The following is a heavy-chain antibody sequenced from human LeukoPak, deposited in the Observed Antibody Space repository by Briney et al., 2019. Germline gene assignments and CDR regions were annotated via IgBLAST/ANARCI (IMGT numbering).Heavy chain of an antibody. CDR2: ISYDGSNK. D-gene: IGHD2-8*01. V-gene: IGHV3-30*18. CDR3: AKLGPYCTNGVCYPVDY. J-gene: IGHJ4*02. Sequence: SLTLSCAASGFTFSSYGMHWVRQAPGKGLEWVAVISYDGSNKYYADSVKGRFTISRDNSKNTLYLQMNSLRAEDTAVYYCAKLGPYCTNGVCYPVDYWGQGTLASVSS. CDR1: GFTFSSYG.